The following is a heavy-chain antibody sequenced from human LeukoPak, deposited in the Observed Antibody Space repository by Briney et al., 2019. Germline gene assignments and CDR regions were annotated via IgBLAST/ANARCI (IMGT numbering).Heavy chain of an antibody. CDR1: GYSISSGYY. Sequence: SETLSLTCAVSGYSISSGYYWGWIRQPPGKGLEWIGSIYHSGSTYYNPSLKSRVTISVDTSKNQFSLKLSSVTAADTAVYYCARSAGYSYGYGYFDYWGQGTLVTVSS. V-gene: IGHV4-38-2*01. CDR2: IYHSGST. J-gene: IGHJ4*02. CDR3: ARSAGYSYGYGYFDY. D-gene: IGHD5-18*01.